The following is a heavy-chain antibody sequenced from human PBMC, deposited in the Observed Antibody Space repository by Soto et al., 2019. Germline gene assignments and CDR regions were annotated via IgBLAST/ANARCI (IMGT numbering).Heavy chain of an antibody. J-gene: IGHJ4*02. D-gene: IGHD3-10*01. V-gene: IGHV4-30-2*01. CDR2: IYHSGST. Sequence: PSETLSLTCAVSGGSISSGGFSWSWIRQPPGKGLEWIGYIYHSGSTYYNPSLKSRVTISVDRSKNQFSLKLSSVTAADTAVYYCARAPRYYGSGSYYEAPLFDYWGQGTLVTVSS. CDR1: GGSISSGGFS. CDR3: ARAPRYYGSGSYYEAPLFDY.